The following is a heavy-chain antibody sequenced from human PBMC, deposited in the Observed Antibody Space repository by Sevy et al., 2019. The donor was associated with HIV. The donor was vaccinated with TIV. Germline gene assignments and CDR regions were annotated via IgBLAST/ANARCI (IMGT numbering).Heavy chain of an antibody. D-gene: IGHD3-10*01. CDR3: ARGIFGSGSRLGLGY. Sequence: GGSLRLSCEASGFSFSDYWMTWVRQAPGKGREWVAKMRQDGRETYYVDSVKGRFTVSRDNAKNSLWLQMNSLRAEDTAVYYCARGIFGSGSRLGLGYWGQGTLVTVSS. CDR1: GFSFSDYW. CDR2: MRQDGRET. J-gene: IGHJ4*02. V-gene: IGHV3-7*03.